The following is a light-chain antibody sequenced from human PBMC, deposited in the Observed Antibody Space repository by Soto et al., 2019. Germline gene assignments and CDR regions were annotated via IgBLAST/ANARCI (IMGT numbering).Light chain of an antibody. J-gene: IGLJ1*01. CDR2: DVN. CDR1: GSDVGAYIF. V-gene: IGLV2-8*01. Sequence: QSVLTQPPSASGSPGQSVTISCTGTGSDVGAYIFVSWYQQHPGKAPKLMVYDVNRRPPGVPDRFFGSKSGNTASLTVSGLQAEDEADYYCVSFAGGTYVFGTGTKVTVL. CDR3: VSFAGGTYV.